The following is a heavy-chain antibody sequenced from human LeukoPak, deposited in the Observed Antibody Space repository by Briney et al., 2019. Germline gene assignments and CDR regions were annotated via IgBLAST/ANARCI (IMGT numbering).Heavy chain of an antibody. Sequence: GASVKVSCKASGYTFTSYYMHWVRQAPGQGLEWMGIINPSGGSTSYAQKFQGRVTMTRDMSTSTVYMELSSLRSEDTAVYYCARGSRDGYSSGWYYFDYWGQGTLVTVSS. V-gene: IGHV1-46*01. D-gene: IGHD6-19*01. CDR1: GYTFTSYY. J-gene: IGHJ4*02. CDR2: INPSGGST. CDR3: ARGSRDGYSSGWYYFDY.